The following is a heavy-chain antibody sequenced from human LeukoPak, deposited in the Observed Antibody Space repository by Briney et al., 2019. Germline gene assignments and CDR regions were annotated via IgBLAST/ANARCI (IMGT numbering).Heavy chain of an antibody. D-gene: IGHD5-24*01. V-gene: IGHV3-30*18. CDR2: ISYDGSNK. CDR1: GFTFSTYG. CDR3: AKTPERRDVYRISPPFDY. Sequence: GGSLRLSCAASGFTFSTYGMHWVRQAPGKGLEWVAVISYDGSNKYYADSVKGRFTISRDNSKNTLYLQMNSLRGEDTAMHYCAKTPERRDVYRISPPFDYWGQGTLVTVSS. J-gene: IGHJ4*02.